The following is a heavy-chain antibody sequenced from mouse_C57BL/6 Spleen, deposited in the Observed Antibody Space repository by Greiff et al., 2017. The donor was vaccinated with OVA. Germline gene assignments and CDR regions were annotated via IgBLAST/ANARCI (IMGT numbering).Heavy chain of an antibody. D-gene: IGHD2-5*01. Sequence: QVQLQQPGAELVMPGASVKLSCKASGYTFTSYWMHWVKQRPGQGLEWIGEIDPSDSYTNYNQKFKGKSTLTVDKSSSTAYMQLSILTAEDSAVYYCATGDSNSFAYWGQGTLVTVSA. CDR1: GYTFTSYW. V-gene: IGHV1-69*01. CDR3: ATGDSNSFAY. J-gene: IGHJ3*01. CDR2: IDPSDSYT.